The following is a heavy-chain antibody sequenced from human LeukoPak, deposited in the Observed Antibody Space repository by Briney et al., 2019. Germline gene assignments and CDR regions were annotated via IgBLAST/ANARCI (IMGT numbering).Heavy chain of an antibody. D-gene: IGHD6-13*01. CDR3: ARIKRENIAAAGTVDS. CDR1: GFTVSTNF. Sequence: GGSLRLPCAASGFTVSTNFMSWVRQAPGKGLEWVSVIYSGSSTYYADSVKGRFTISRDNSKNTLYLQMNSLRAEDTAVYYCARIKRENIAAAGTVDSWGQGTLVTVSS. CDR2: IYSGSST. V-gene: IGHV3-66*01. J-gene: IGHJ4*02.